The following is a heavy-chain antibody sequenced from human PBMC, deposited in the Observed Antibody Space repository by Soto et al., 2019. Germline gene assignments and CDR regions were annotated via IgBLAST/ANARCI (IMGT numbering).Heavy chain of an antibody. Sequence: NPSETLSLTCAVYGGSFSGYYWSWIRQPPGKGLEWIGEINHSGSTNYNPSLKSRVTISVDTSKNQFSLKLSSVTAADTAVYYCARGGMITFGGVIVIYNWFDPWGQGTLVTVSS. J-gene: IGHJ5*02. CDR1: GGSFSGYY. CDR2: INHSGST. V-gene: IGHV4-34*01. D-gene: IGHD3-16*02. CDR3: ARGGMITFGGVIVIYNWFDP.